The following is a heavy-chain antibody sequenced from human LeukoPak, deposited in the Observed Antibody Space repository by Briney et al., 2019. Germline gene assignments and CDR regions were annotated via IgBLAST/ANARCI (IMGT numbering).Heavy chain of an antibody. V-gene: IGHV3-74*01. CDR2: INTDGSSR. CDR3: ARDFYSRGY. CDR1: GFTFSTHW. D-gene: IGHD2-15*01. Sequence: PGGSLRLSCAASGFTFSTHWMHWVRQAPGKGLVWVSRINTDGSSRSYADSVKGRFTISRDNAKNTLYLQMNSLRAEGTAVYYCARDFYSRGYWGQGTLVTVSS. J-gene: IGHJ4*02.